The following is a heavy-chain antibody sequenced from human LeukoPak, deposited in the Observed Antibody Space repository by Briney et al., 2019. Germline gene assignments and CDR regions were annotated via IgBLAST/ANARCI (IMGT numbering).Heavy chain of an antibody. CDR3: ARNPIAAAGTFDY. CDR1: GGSFSGYY. J-gene: IGHJ4*02. CDR2: INHSGST. V-gene: IGHV4-34*01. D-gene: IGHD6-13*01. Sequence: SETLSLTCAVYGGSFSGYYWSWIRQPPGKGLEWIGEINHSGSTNYSPSLKSRVTISVDTSKNQFSLKLGSVTAADTAVYYCARNPIAAAGTFDYWGQGTLVTVSS.